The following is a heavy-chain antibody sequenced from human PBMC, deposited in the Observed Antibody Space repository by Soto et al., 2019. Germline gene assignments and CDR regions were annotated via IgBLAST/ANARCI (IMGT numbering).Heavy chain of an antibody. V-gene: IGHV4-31*03. CDR3: AREAYSYGNFDY. D-gene: IGHD5-18*01. CDR2: IYYSGST. CDR1: GGSISSGGYY. Sequence: SETLSLTCTVSGGSISSGGYYWSWIRQHPGKGLEWIGYIYYSGSTYYNPSLKSRVTISVDTSKNQFSLKLSSVTAADTAVYDCAREAYSYGNFDYRAQRTLVTFSS. J-gene: IGHJ4*02.